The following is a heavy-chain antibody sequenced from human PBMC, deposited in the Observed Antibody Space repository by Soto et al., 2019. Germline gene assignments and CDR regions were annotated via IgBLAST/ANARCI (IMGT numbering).Heavy chain of an antibody. CDR1: GLTFRAFS. Sequence: EVQLLESGGGLVQPGGSLRLSCAASGLTFRAFSMSWVRQPPGKGLEWVSGISGSGGSTYDAGSVKGRFTSSRDSSSTSLYLQMGRRRAEDTAGYCCAISRGDSWSLYYYDYWCQGTLVTVSS. CDR3: AISRGDSWSLYYYDY. D-gene: IGHD5-12*01. V-gene: IGHV3-23*01. J-gene: IGHJ4*02. CDR2: ISGSGGST.